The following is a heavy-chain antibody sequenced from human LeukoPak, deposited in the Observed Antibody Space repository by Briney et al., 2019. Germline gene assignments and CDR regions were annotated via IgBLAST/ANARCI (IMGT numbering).Heavy chain of an antibody. CDR2: IYYSGST. V-gene: IGHV4-31*03. J-gene: IGHJ4*02. D-gene: IGHD3-9*01. CDR1: GGSISSGGYY. Sequence: PSETLSLTCTVSGGSISSGGYYWRWIRQHPGKGLEWIGYIYYSGSTYYNPSLKSRVTISVDTSKNQFSLKLSSVTAADTAVYYCARTLVSQLTDYWGQGTLVTVSS. CDR3: ARTLVSQLTDY.